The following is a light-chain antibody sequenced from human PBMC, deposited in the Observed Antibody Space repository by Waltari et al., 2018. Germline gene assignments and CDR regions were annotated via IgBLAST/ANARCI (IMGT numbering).Light chain of an antibody. V-gene: IGLV1-44*01. Sequence: QSVLAQPPSASGTPGQGVTVSCSGSSSNIGRNGVSWYQQVPGTAPKLLIHTDNQRPSGVPDRFSGSKSGSSASLAIRGLQSEDEAHYYCAAWDDSLNGRVFGGGTEVTVL. J-gene: IGLJ3*02. CDR1: SSNIGRNG. CDR3: AAWDDSLNGRV. CDR2: TDN.